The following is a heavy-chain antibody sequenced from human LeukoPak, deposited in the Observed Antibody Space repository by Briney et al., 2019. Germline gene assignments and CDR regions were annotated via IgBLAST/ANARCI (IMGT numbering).Heavy chain of an antibody. Sequence: GASVKVSCKASGYTFTGYYMHWVRQAPGQGLEWIGGIISTYGASNYAQKFQGRVTLTTDESANTAYMELRSLRSEDTAVYYCARDRTGYGNYYFDSWGQGTPVTVSS. CDR3: ARDRTGYGNYYFDS. D-gene: IGHD5-18*01. J-gene: IGHJ4*02. CDR1: GYTFTGYY. CDR2: IISTYGAS. V-gene: IGHV1-69*05.